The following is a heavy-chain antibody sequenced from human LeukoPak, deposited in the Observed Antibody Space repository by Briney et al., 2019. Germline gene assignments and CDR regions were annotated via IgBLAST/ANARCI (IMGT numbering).Heavy chain of an antibody. CDR1: GGSISSGGYY. D-gene: IGHD4-23*01. CDR2: IYYSGST. J-gene: IGHJ4*02. CDR3: ARVPVLYGGKTVQDY. V-gene: IGHV4-31*03. Sequence: SETLSLTCTVSGGSISSGGYYWSWIHQHPGKGLEWIGYIYYSGSTYYNPSLKSRVTISVDTSKNQFSLKLSSVTAADTAVYYCARVPVLYGGKTVQDYWGQGTLVTVSS.